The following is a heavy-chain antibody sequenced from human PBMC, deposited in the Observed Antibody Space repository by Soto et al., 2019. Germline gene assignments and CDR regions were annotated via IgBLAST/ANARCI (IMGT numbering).Heavy chain of an antibody. CDR1: GGTFSTSA. V-gene: IGHV1-69*12. Sequence: QVQLMQSGAEVKKPGSSVKVSCKASGGTFSTSAISWVRQAPGEGLEWVGGIMPVFATPDYAQKFQGRVTISADESTTTAYLELTSLTTDDTAVYYWARAKDRQQLGGNYYYILDVWGQGTAITVSS. J-gene: IGHJ6*02. CDR3: ARAKDRQQLGGNYYYILDV. CDR2: IMPVFATP. D-gene: IGHD3-3*02.